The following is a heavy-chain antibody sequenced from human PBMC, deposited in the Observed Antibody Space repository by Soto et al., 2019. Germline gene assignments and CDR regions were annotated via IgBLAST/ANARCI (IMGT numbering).Heavy chain of an antibody. J-gene: IGHJ5*02. CDR3: ARRITIVRGGHNWFDP. D-gene: IGHD3-10*01. V-gene: IGHV1-69*01. CDR1: GGNFSSYA. CDR2: LIPIFGTA. Sequence: QVQLVQSGAEVKKPGSSVKVSCKASGGNFSSYAISWVRQAPGQGLEWMGGLIPIFGTANYAQKFQGRVTITADEPTSTADRELSSLRSEDTAVYYCARRITIVRGGHNWFDPWGQGTLVTVSS.